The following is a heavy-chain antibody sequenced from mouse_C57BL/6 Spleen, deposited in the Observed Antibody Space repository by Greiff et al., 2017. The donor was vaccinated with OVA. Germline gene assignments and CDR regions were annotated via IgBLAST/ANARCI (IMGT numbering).Heavy chain of an antibody. J-gene: IGHJ4*01. CDR2: IYPGSGNT. Sequence: VQLQQSGAELVRPGASVKLSCKASGYTFTDYYINWVKQRPGQGLEWIARIYPGSGNTYYNEKFKGKATLTAEKSSSTAYMQLSSLTSEDSAVYFCARCVTTVVEEDYAMDYWGQGTSVTVSS. V-gene: IGHV1-76*01. CDR1: GYTFTDYY. CDR3: ARCVTTVVEEDYAMDY. D-gene: IGHD1-1*01.